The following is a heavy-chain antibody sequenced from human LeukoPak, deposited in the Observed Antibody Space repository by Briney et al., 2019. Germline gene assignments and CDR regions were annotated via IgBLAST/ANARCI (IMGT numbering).Heavy chain of an antibody. CDR2: IRYDGTNK. CDR1: GFTFSNFG. D-gene: IGHD1-26*01. CDR3: AKDRFGWELSY. Sequence: GGSLRLSCAASGFTFSNFGIHWVRQAPGKGLEWVAYIRYDGTNKYYGDFVKGRFTISRDNAKNTVSLEMNGLRDEDTALYSCAKDRFGWELSYWGQGTPVTVSS. J-gene: IGHJ4*02. V-gene: IGHV3-30*02.